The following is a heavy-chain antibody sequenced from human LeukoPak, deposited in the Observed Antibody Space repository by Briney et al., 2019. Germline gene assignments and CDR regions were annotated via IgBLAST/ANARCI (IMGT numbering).Heavy chain of an antibody. J-gene: IGHJ3*02. CDR1: GGSISSYY. V-gene: IGHV4-59*01. CDR2: IFYSGSS. CDR3: ARGSGWELSGMYDFDM. Sequence: PSETLSLTCTVSGGSISSYYWSWIRQPPGRGLEWIGYIFYSGSSNYNPSLKSRVTISVDTSRNQFSLKLSPVTAADTAVYYCARGSGWELSGMYDFDMWGQGTMVTVSS. D-gene: IGHD1-26*01.